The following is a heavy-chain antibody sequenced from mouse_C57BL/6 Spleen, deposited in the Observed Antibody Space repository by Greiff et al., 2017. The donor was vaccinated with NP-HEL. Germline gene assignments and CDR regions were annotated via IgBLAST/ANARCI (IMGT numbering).Heavy chain of an antibody. Sequence: EVQLVESGGGLVQPKGSLTLSCAASGFTFTTYAMHWVRQAPGKGLEWVARIRSKSSTYATYYADSVQDRSTISRDDSQSMLFLQMNNLETEDTAMYYCVRDGGIATVVATDCYFEVWGTGTTVTVSS. CDR2: IRSKSSTYAT. J-gene: IGHJ1*03. CDR1: GFTFTTYA. V-gene: IGHV10-3*01. D-gene: IGHD1-1*01. CDR3: VRDGGIATVVATDCYFEV.